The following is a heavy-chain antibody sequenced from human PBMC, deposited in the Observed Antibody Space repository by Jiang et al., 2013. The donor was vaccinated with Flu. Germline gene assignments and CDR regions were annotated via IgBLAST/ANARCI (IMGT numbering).Heavy chain of an antibody. CDR1: GFTFSSYS. Sequence: GFTFSSYSMNWVRQAPGKGLEWVSYISSSSSTIYYADSVKGRFTISRDNAKNSLYLQMNSLRAEDTAVYYCARESGGPFDYWGQGTLVTVSS. CDR2: ISSSSSTI. V-gene: IGHV3-48*01. J-gene: IGHJ4*02. CDR3: ARESGGPFDY.